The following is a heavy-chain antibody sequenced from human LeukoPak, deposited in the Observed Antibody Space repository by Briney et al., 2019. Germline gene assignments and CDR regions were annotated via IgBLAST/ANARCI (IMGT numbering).Heavy chain of an antibody. Sequence: ASVKVSCKASGYSFTDYYMHWVRQAPGQGLEWMGWINPNSGGTKCAQKFQGRVTMTRDKSISTAYLQWSSLKASDAAMYYCARHGYYDSSGYYDYYYYYGMDVWGQGTTVTVSS. CDR2: INPNSGGT. J-gene: IGHJ6*02. V-gene: IGHV1-2*02. CDR1: GYSFTDYY. D-gene: IGHD3-22*01. CDR3: ARHGYYDSSGYYDYYYYYGMDV.